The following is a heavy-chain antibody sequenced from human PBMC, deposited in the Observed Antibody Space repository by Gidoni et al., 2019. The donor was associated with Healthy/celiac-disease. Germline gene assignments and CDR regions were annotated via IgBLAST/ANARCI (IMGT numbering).Heavy chain of an antibody. V-gene: IGHV4-39*01. CDR2: IYYSGST. CDR1: GGSISSSSYY. J-gene: IGHJ4*02. D-gene: IGHD1-26*01. CDR3: ARHLRGSYEPIDY. Sequence: QLQLQESGPGLVKPSETLSLPCTVSGGSISSSSYYWGWIRQPPGKGLEWIGSIYYSGSTYYNPSLKSRVTISVDTSKNQFSLKLSSVTAADTAVYYCARHLRGSYEPIDYWGQGTLVTVSS.